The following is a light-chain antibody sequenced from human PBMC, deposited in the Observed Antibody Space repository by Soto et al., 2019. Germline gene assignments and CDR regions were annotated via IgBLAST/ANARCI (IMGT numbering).Light chain of an antibody. Sequence: DIQLTQSPSLLSASVGDRVIITCRASQGISSYVAWFQQKPGKAPKVLSYAASTLQSGVPSRFSGSGSGTEFTLTINSLQPEDFATYFCQQLISYPFTFGPGTKVDIK. CDR2: AAS. V-gene: IGKV1-9*01. CDR1: QGISSY. CDR3: QQLISYPFT. J-gene: IGKJ3*01.